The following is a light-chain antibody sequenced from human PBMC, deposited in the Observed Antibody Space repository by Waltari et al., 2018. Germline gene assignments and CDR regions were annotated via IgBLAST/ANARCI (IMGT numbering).Light chain of an antibody. V-gene: IGKV1-5*03. Sequence: DIQMPQSPSTLSAYVGDRITITCRTSQSVKNNLAWYQQKPGKAPKVLIHKASRLEGGVPSRFSGSGYGTEFTLTISSLQPDDFATYYCQEYDSLPVTFGGGTRVEIK. J-gene: IGKJ4*01. CDR1: QSVKNN. CDR3: QEYDSLPVT. CDR2: KAS.